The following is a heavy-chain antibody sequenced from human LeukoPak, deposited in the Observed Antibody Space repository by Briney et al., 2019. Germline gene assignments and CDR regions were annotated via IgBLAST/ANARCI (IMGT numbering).Heavy chain of an antibody. V-gene: IGHV3-7*01. D-gene: IGHD3-10*01. Sequence: QPGGSLRLSCAASGFTFSSYWMSWVRQAPGKGLEWVANIKQDGSEKYYVDSVKGRFTISRDSVNNALYLQMNSLRVEDTAVYYCARGGLTAGFDYWGQGTLVTVSS. CDR2: IKQDGSEK. J-gene: IGHJ4*02. CDR3: ARGGLTAGFDY. CDR1: GFTFSSYW.